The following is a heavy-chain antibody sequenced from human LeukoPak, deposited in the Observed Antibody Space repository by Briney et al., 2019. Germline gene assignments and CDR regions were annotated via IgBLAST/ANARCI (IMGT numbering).Heavy chain of an antibody. CDR2: IYYSGST. V-gene: IGHV4-39*01. Sequence: SETLSLTCTVSGGSISSSSYYWGWIRQPPGKGLEWIGSIYYSGSTYYNPSLKSRVTISVDTSKSQFSLRLTSVTAADTAVYYCARHVRFLEWLSSYYSDYWGQGTLVTVSS. D-gene: IGHD3-3*01. CDR1: GGSISSSSYY. J-gene: IGHJ4*02. CDR3: ARHVRFLEWLSSYYSDY.